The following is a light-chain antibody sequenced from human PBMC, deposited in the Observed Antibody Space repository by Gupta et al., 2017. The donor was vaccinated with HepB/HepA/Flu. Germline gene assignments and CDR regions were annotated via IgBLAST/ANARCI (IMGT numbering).Light chain of an antibody. CDR3: MQALQTPPT. CDR1: QSLLHSNGYNY. CDR2: LGS. J-gene: IGKJ1*01. Sequence: DMVMTQSPLSLPVTPGAPASISCRASQSLLHSNGYNYLDWYLQKPGQSPQLLIYLGSNRASGAPDRFSGSGSGTDVTLKISRVDAEDVGVYYCMQALQTPPTFGQGTKVEIK. V-gene: IGKV2-28*01.